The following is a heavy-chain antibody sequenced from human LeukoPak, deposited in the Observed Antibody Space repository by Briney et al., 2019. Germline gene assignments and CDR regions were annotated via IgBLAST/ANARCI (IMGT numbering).Heavy chain of an antibody. CDR1: GGSVSSYY. D-gene: IGHD3-9*01. Sequence: MTSETLSLTCSVSGGSVSSYYWSWIRQSPGKGLEWIGYIHNSGRTNYNPSLKSRVTGFVDTSKNQVSLRLSSVTAADTAVYYCARDLHDILTGYYNVNDYWGQGTLVTVSS. J-gene: IGHJ4*02. V-gene: IGHV4-4*08. CDR3: ARDLHDILTGYYNVNDY. CDR2: IHNSGRT.